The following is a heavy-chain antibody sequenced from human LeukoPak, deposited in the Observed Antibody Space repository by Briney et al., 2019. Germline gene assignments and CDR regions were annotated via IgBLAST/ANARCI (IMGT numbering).Heavy chain of an antibody. J-gene: IGHJ4*02. D-gene: IGHD4-17*01. V-gene: IGHV4-59*01. Sequence: SETLSLTCTVSGGSISSYYWSWIRQPPGKGLEWIGYIYYSGSTNYNPSLTSRVTISVDTSKNQFSLKLSSVTAADTAVYYCASLTYGDFGFDYWGQGTLVTVSS. CDR2: IYYSGST. CDR1: GGSISSYY. CDR3: ASLTYGDFGFDY.